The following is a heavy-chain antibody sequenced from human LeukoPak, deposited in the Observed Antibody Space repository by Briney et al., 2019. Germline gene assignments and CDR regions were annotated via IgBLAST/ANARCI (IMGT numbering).Heavy chain of an antibody. Sequence: PGGSLRLSCAASGFTFSSYWMSWVRQAPGKGLEWVANIKQDGSEKYYVDSVKGRFTISRDNAKNSLYLQMNSLRAEDTAVYYCARDQGTSCLRCYYYYYYMDVWGKGTTVTVSS. J-gene: IGHJ6*03. CDR2: IKQDGSEK. CDR3: ARDQGTSCLRCYYYYYYMDV. D-gene: IGHD2-2*01. V-gene: IGHV3-7*01. CDR1: GFTFSSYW.